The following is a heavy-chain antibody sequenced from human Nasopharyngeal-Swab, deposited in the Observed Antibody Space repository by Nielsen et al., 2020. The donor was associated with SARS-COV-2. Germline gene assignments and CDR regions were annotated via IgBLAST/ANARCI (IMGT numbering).Heavy chain of an antibody. CDR2: ISGSGGST. J-gene: IGHJ5*01. D-gene: IGHD6-19*01. CDR1: GFTFSSYA. CDR3: AKSPWTYSSGWFDY. V-gene: IGHV3-23*01. Sequence: GESLKISCAASGFTFSSYAMSWVRQAPGKGLEWVSAISGSGGSTYYADSVKGRFTISRDNSKNTLYLQMNSLRAEDTAVYYCAKSPWTYSSGWFDYWDQGTLVTVSS.